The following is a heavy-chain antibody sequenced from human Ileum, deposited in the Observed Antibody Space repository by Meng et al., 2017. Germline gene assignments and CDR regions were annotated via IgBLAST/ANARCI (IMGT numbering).Heavy chain of an antibody. CDR3: VRNEGYSLGD. CDR1: VDSISSRDW. Sequence: QVHLQGSGPGLGKPSGTLSLTWAVPVDSISSRDWWSWVCQPPGKGLEWIGEISQESGRTNYNPSLKSRVTISLDKSKNQFSLNLNSVTAADTAVYYCVRNEGYSLGDWGQGTLVTVSS. J-gene: IGHJ4*02. D-gene: IGHD2-21*01. CDR2: ISQESGRT. V-gene: IGHV4-4*02.